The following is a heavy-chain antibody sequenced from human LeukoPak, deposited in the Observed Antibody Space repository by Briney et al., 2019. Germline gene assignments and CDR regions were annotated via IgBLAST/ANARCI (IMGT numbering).Heavy chain of an antibody. J-gene: IGHJ3*02. CDR2: INNGGSTT. D-gene: IGHD2-21*02. V-gene: IGHV3-74*01. CDR3: AKEMVVTALWTVAFDI. Sequence: GGSLRLSCAASGFTFSSYWMHWVRQAPGKGLVWVSAINNGGSTTAYADSVKGRFTISRDNSKNTVSLQMNSLRAEDAAVYYCAKEMVVTALWTVAFDIWGRGTMVTVSS. CDR1: GFTFSSYW.